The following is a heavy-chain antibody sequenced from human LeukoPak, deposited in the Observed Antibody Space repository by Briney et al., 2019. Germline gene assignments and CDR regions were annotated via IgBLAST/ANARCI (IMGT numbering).Heavy chain of an antibody. CDR2: ISGSGGST. CDR3: AKDCTNGVCYALGI. J-gene: IGHJ3*02. Sequence: GGSLRLSCAASGFTFSNYGMSWVRQAPGKGLEWVSAISGSGGSTYYADSVKGRFPISRDNSKNTLYLQMNSLRAEDTAVYYCAKDCTNGVCYALGIWGQGTMVTVSS. V-gene: IGHV3-23*01. CDR1: GFTFSNYG. D-gene: IGHD2-8*01.